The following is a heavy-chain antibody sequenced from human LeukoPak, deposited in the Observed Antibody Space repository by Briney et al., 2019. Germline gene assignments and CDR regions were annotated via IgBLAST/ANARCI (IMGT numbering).Heavy chain of an antibody. CDR2: ISSRSTYI. CDR1: GFTFSSYN. CDR3: ARGGRGYDYVWGSYRPTY. J-gene: IGHJ4*02. D-gene: IGHD3-16*02. V-gene: IGHV3-21*01. Sequence: PGGSLRLSCAASGFTFSSYNMNWVRQAPGKGLEWVSSISSRSTYIYYADSVKGRFTISRDNAKNSLYLQMNSLRAEDTAVYYCARGGRGYDYVWGSYRPTYWGQGTLVTVSS.